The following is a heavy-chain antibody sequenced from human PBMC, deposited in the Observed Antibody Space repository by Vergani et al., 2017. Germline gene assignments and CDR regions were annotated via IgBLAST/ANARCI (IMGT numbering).Heavy chain of an antibody. Sequence: QVQLQQWGGGLLKPSETLSLTCVVNGGSFTSYHWTWIRQSPGEGLEWVGDIDHTGRPDYNPSLKSRLTMSVYKSRNQFSLTLNSVTATDTAIYFCARVNTETNGHLYYYYYMDVWGQGTAVTVSS. V-gene: IGHV4-34*01. J-gene: IGHJ6*03. CDR2: IDHTGRP. CDR3: ARVNTETNGHLYYYYYMDV. CDR1: GGSFTSYH. D-gene: IGHD4-11*01.